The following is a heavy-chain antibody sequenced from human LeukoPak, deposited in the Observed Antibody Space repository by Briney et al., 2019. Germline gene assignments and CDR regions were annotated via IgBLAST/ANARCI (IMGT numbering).Heavy chain of an antibody. J-gene: IGHJ4*02. Sequence: GGSLRLSCAASGFTFSSYAMHWVRQAPGKGLEWVAVISYDGGNKYYADSVKGRFTISRDNSKNTLYLQMNSLRAEDTAVYYCARDHSYDSSGYYYGGTDYWGQGTLVTVSS. CDR1: GFTFSSYA. D-gene: IGHD3-22*01. V-gene: IGHV3-30-3*01. CDR2: ISYDGGNK. CDR3: ARDHSYDSSGYYYGGTDY.